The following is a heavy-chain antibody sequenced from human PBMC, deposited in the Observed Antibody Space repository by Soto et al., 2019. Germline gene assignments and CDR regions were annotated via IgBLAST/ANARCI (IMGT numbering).Heavy chain of an antibody. D-gene: IGHD3-10*01. J-gene: IGHJ4*02. V-gene: IGHV3-21*01. CDR1: GFTFSGYT. Sequence: EVQLVESGGGLVKPAGSLRLSCAASGFTFSGYTMNWVRQAPGKGLGWVSSISGSSGFIYYTDSVKGRFTISRDNARNALNLQMNSLRAEDTAVYYCARHGKPGVGEWYLDFWGQGALVTVSS. CDR3: ARHGKPGVGEWYLDF. CDR2: ISGSSGFI.